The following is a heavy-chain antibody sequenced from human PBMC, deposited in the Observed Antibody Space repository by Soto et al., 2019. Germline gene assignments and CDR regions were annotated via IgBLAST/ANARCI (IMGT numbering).Heavy chain of an antibody. V-gene: IGHV1-69*08. CDR2: IIPIFGRT. D-gene: IGHD1-26*01. CDR1: GGTFSSYT. J-gene: IGHJ4*02. CDR3: ASDRALLGSGSLDY. Sequence: QVQLVQSGAEVKKPGSSVKVSCKAAGGTFSSYTISWVRQAPGQGLEWMGRIIPIFGRTNYAQKFQGRVTITADKSTSTAYMELNSLRSEDTAVYYCASDRALLGSGSLDYWGQGTLVTVSS.